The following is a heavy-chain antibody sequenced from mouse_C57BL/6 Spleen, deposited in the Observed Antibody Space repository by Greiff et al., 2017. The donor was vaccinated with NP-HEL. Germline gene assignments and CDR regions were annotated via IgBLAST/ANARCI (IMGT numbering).Heavy chain of an antibody. D-gene: IGHD2-4*01. V-gene: IGHV1-22*01. Sequence: VQLQQSGPELVKPGASVKMSCKASGYTFTDYNMHWVKQSHGKSLEWIGYINPNNGGTSYNQKFKGKSTLTVDKSSSTAYMQLSSLTSEDSAVYYCARRGAIYYDYDGGFDYWGQGTTLTVSS. CDR1: GYTFTDYN. CDR2: INPNNGGT. CDR3: ARRGAIYYDYDGGFDY. J-gene: IGHJ2*01.